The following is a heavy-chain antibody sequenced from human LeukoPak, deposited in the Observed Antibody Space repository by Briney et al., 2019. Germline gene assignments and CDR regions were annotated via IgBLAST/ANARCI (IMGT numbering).Heavy chain of an antibody. CDR3: ARDRDSSGWHVADY. Sequence: SETLSLTCTVSGGSIGSYYWSWIRQPPGKGLEWIGYIYYSGSTNYNPSLKSRVTISVDTSKNQFSLKLSSVTAADTAVYYCARDRDSSGWHVADYWGRGTLVTVSS. V-gene: IGHV4-59*12. CDR1: GGSIGSYY. CDR2: IYYSGST. J-gene: IGHJ4*02. D-gene: IGHD6-19*01.